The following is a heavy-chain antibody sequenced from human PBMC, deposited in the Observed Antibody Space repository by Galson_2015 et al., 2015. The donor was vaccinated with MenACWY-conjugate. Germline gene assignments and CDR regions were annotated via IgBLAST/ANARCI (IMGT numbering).Heavy chain of an antibody. J-gene: IGHJ4*02. CDR2: IYHSGSI. CDR3: ARAGALTYYFDY. V-gene: IGHV4-4*02. CDR1: GASISSVNW. Sequence: SETLSLTCAVSGASISSVNWWSWARQPPGKGLEWIAEIYHSGSINYNPSLKSRVTMSVDKSKNQISLKLSSVTAADTAVYYCARAGALTYYFDYWGQGTLVSVSS.